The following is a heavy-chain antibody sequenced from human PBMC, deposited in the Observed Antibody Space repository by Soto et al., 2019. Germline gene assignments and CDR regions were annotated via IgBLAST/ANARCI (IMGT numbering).Heavy chain of an antibody. CDR1: GGTFSSYT. CDR3: ARRSTWDYGDYGAFDI. D-gene: IGHD4-17*01. CDR2: IIPILGIA. J-gene: IGHJ3*02. Sequence: ASVKVSCKASGGTFSSYTISWVRQAPGQGLEWMGRIIPILGIANYAQKFQGRVTITADKSTSTAYMELSSLRSEDTAVYYCARRSTWDYGDYGAFDIWGQGTMVTVSS. V-gene: IGHV1-69*02.